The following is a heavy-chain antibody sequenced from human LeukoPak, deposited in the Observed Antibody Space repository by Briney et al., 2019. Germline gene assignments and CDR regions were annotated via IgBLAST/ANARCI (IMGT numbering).Heavy chain of an antibody. CDR2: ISRGGGSK. J-gene: IGHJ4*02. CDR1: GFTFINYA. Sequence: GGSLRLSCAPSGFTFINYAMNWVRQAPGKGPDWVSVISRGGGSKYYADSVKGRFTSSRDNSTNTLYLQMNSLRAEDTALYYCAKINRGEVAGHMDYWGQGTLVTVSS. CDR3: AKINRGEVAGHMDY. V-gene: IGHV3-23*01. D-gene: IGHD6-19*01.